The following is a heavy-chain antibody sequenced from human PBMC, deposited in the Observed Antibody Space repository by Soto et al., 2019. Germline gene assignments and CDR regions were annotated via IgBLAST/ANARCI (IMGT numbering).Heavy chain of an antibody. J-gene: IGHJ5*02. CDR1: GGSNSSGGYS. CDR3: ARVGCGSGSSNGFDP. D-gene: IGHD3-10*01. Sequence: PSETLSLTCAVSGGSNSSGGYSWSWIRQPPGQGLEWIGYIYHSGSTYYNPSLKSRVTISVDRSNNQFSLRLSYVTAADTAGYYCARVGCGSGSSNGFDPWGQGTLVTVSS. CDR2: IYHSGST. V-gene: IGHV4-30-2*01.